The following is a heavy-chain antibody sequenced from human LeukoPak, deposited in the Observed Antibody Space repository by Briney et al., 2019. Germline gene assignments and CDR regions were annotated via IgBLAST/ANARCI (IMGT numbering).Heavy chain of an antibody. CDR3: ATYTHWVAGDV. CDR1: GFTFRSYA. CDR2: MNQDGSEK. D-gene: IGHD3-16*01. V-gene: IGHV3-7*01. Sequence: PAGSLRFSCAASGFTFRSYAMSWVRQAPRKELEWVANMNQDGSEKDYVDSVKGRFTISRDNARNSLYLQMGGLRAEDTAVYYCATYTHWVAGDVWGQGTTVTVSS. J-gene: IGHJ6*02.